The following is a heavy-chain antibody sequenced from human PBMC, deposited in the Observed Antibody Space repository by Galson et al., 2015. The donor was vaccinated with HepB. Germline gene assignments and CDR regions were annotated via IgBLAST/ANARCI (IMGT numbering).Heavy chain of an antibody. CDR1: GYTFTSYG. J-gene: IGHJ5*02. CDR2: ISAYNGNT. V-gene: IGHV1-18*01. D-gene: IGHD3-9*01. CDR3: AAKNAATDEDYDILTGYYSPPSWFDP. Sequence: SVKVSCKASGYTFTSYGISWVRQAPGQGLEWMGWISAYNGNTNYAQKLQGRVTMTTDTSTSTAYMELSSLRSEDTAVYYCAAKNAATDEDYDILTGYYSPPSWFDPWGQGTLVTVSS.